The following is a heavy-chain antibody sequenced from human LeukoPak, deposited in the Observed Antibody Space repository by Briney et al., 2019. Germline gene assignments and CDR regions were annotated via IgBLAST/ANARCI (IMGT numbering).Heavy chain of an antibody. J-gene: IGHJ4*02. D-gene: IGHD3-22*01. Sequence: PGGSLRLSCAASGFTVSSNYMSWVRQAPGKGLEWVSVIYSDGRTYYADSVKGRFTISRDNSKNTLYLQMNSLRAEDTAVYYCARAPGGTQASSGYLDYWGQGTLVTVSS. CDR3: ARAPGGTQASSGYLDY. CDR1: GFTVSSNY. V-gene: IGHV3-53*01. CDR2: IYSDGRT.